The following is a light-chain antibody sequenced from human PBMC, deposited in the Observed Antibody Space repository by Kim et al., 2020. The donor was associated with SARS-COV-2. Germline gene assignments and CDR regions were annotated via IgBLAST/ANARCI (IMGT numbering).Light chain of an antibody. CDR2: DAS. CDR1: QSVDRD. J-gene: IGKJ1*01. CDR3: QHYHKWPPWT. Sequence: IAMTQSPATLSVSPGDRVTLSCRASQSVDRDVAWYQHKPGQPPRLLIYDASTRATGVADRFRGSGSGTEFTLTISSLQSEDLAVYYCQHYHKWPPWTFGRGTKVDIK. V-gene: IGKV3-15*01.